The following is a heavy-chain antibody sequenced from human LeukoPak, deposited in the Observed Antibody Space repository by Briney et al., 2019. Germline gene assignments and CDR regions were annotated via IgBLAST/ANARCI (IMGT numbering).Heavy chain of an antibody. V-gene: IGHV3-13*01. D-gene: IGHD3-10*01. CDR3: AKDNRVVRGVIDY. Sequence: GGSLRLSCAASGFTCSRYDMHWVRQATGKGLEWVSTFGAAGDTYYSESAKGRFTISREDAKNSVYLQMNSLRGGDTAVYYCAKDNRVVRGVIDYWGQGTLVTVSS. CDR1: GFTCSRYD. J-gene: IGHJ4*02. CDR2: FGAAGDT.